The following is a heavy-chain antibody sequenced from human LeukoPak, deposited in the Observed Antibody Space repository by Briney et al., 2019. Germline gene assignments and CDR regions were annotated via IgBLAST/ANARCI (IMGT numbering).Heavy chain of an antibody. CDR2: ISAYNGNT. J-gene: IGHJ4*02. CDR3: ARSLMITFGGVIVDSYFDY. Sequence: ASVKVSCKASGYTFTSYGISWVRQAPGQGLEWMGWISAYNGNTNYAQKLQGRVTMTTDTSTSTAYMELRSLRSDDTAVHYCARSLMITFGGVIVDSYFDYWGQGTLVTVSS. V-gene: IGHV1-18*01. CDR1: GYTFTSYG. D-gene: IGHD3-16*02.